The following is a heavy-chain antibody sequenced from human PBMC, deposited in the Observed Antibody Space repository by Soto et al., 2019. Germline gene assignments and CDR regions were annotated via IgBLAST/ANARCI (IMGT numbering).Heavy chain of an antibody. J-gene: IGHJ4*02. CDR1: GGSFSGYY. V-gene: IGHV4-34*01. CDR2: IYHSGST. CDR3: AREGVVAAAYYFDY. D-gene: IGHD2-15*01. Sequence: QVQLQQWGAGLLKPSETLSLTCAVYGGSFSGYYWCWIRQPPGQGLEWVGEIYHSGSTNYNPSLKRRVSISVDTSKNQFSLKLGSVTAADTAVYYCAREGVVAAAYYFDYWGQGTLVTVSS.